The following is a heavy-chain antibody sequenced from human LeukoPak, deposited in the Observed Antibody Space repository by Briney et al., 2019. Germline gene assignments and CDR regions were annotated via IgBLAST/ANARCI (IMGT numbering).Heavy chain of an antibody. CDR1: GNTFPGYN. CDR2: INPNSGGT. CDR3: AAPIAAAWAFDI. J-gene: IGHJ3*02. V-gene: IGHV1-2*02. D-gene: IGHD6-13*01. Sequence: ASLKVSCKAFGNTFPGYNINWGRQPPGQGLKWMGWINPNSGGTNYAQKFQGRVTMTRDTSISTAYMELSRLRSDDTAVYYCAAPIAAAWAFDIWGQGTMVTVSS.